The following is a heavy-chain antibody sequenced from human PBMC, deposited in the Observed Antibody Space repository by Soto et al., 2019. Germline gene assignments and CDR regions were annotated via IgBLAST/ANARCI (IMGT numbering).Heavy chain of an antibody. CDR2: ISAYNGNT. CDR3: ARDEGDDYGDRIYIAGAFDI. V-gene: IGHV1-18*01. CDR1: GYTFTSYG. J-gene: IGHJ3*02. Sequence: ASVKVSCKASGYTFTSYGISWVRQAPGQGLEWMGWISAYNGNTNYAQKLQGRVTMTTDTSTSTAYMELRSLRSDDTAVYYCARDEGDDYGDRIYIAGAFDIWGQGTMVTVSS. D-gene: IGHD4-17*01.